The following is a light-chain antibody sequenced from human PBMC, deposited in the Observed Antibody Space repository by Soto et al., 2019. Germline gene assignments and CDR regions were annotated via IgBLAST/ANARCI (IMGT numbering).Light chain of an antibody. CDR3: QQYYVSPPT. V-gene: IGKV4-1*01. Sequence: DITMTQSPDSLAVSLGERATLNCKSSQSVLYTSNNKDYLAWYQQKPGQSPKLLIYWASTRESGVPDRFSGSGSGTDFTLSISGLQAEGVAVYYCQQYYVSPPTFGQGTKVEIK. CDR2: WAS. CDR1: QSVLYTSNNKDY. J-gene: IGKJ1*01.